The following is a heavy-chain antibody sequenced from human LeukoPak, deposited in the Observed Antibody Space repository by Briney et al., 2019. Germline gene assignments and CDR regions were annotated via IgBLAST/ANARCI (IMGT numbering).Heavy chain of an antibody. J-gene: IGHJ4*02. Sequence: GGSLRLSCAASGFTFSNYWMSWVRQAPGKGLEWVANIKQDESEKYHVDSVKGRFTISRDNAKNSLYLQMNSLRAEDTAVYYCARDRAGSYWGQGTLVTVSS. D-gene: IGHD3-10*01. CDR1: GFTFSNYW. CDR2: IKQDESEK. CDR3: ARDRAGSY. V-gene: IGHV3-7*01.